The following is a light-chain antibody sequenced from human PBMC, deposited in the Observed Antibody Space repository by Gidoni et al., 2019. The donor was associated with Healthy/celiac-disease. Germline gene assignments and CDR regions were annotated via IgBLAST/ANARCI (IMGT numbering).Light chain of an antibody. Sequence: QSVLTQPPSVSEAPGQSVTISCTGSSSNIGAGYDVHWYQQLPGTAPKLLIYGNSNRPSGVPDRFSGSKSGTSASLAITGLQAEDEADYYCQSYDSSLSVVVFGGGTKLTVL. V-gene: IGLV1-40*01. J-gene: IGLJ2*01. CDR2: GNS. CDR1: SSNIGAGYD. CDR3: QSYDSSLSVVV.